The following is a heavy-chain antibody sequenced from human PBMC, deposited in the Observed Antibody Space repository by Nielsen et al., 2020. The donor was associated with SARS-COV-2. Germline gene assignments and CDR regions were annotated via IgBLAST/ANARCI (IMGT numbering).Heavy chain of an antibody. V-gene: IGHV3-43*01. Sequence: GGSLRLSCAASGFTFDDYTMHWVRQAPGKGLEWVSLISWDGGSTYYADSVKGRFTISRDNSKNSLYLQMNSLRTGDTALYYCAKDEWGSSLYGIDYWGQGTLVTVSS. CDR1: GFTFDDYT. D-gene: IGHD6-13*01. CDR3: AKDEWGSSLYGIDY. J-gene: IGHJ4*02. CDR2: ISWDGGST.